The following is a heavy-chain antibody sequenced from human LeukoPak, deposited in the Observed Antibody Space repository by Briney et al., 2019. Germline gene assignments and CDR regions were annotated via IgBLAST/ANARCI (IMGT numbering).Heavy chain of an antibody. CDR2: ISYDGSSK. J-gene: IGHJ3*02. CDR3: AKAGGFGITRSGDAFDI. V-gene: IGHV3-30*18. CDR1: GFTFSSYG. Sequence: GGSLRLSCAASGFTFSSYGMHWVRQAPGKGLEWVAVISYDGSSKYYADSVKGRFTISRDNSKNTLYLQMNSLRAEDTAVYYCAKAGGFGITRSGDAFDIWGQGTMVTVSS. D-gene: IGHD3-10*01.